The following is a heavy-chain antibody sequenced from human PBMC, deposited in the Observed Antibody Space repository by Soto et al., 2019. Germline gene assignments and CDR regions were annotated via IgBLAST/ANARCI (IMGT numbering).Heavy chain of an antibody. V-gene: IGHV1-58*01. CDR1: AFPFTSCA. J-gene: IGHJ6*02. CDR2: IVVGSGNT. CDR3: AADPNSGCYHYYAPDV. Sequence: ASVRVSCKASAFPFTSCAVPWVRNARGQRLEWIGWIVVGSGNTNYAQKFQERVTITRDKSTSTAHMELSSLRSEDTSVYYCAADPNSGCYHYYAPDVWGAAPKVTL. D-gene: IGHD1-26*01.